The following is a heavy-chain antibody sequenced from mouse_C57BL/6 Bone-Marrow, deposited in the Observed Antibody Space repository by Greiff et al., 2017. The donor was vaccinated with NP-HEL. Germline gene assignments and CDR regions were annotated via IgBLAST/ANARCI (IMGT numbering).Heavy chain of an antibody. V-gene: IGHV1-59*01. CDR3: ARKSNYYGSSYYFDY. J-gene: IGHJ2*01. D-gene: IGHD1-1*01. Sequence: QVQLQQPGAELVRPGTSVKLSCKASGYTFTSYWMHWVKQRPGQGLEWIGVIDPSDSYTNYNQKFKGKATLTVDTSSSTAYMQLSSLTSYDSAVYYCARKSNYYGSSYYFDYWGQGTTLTVSS. CDR1: GYTFTSYW. CDR2: IDPSDSYT.